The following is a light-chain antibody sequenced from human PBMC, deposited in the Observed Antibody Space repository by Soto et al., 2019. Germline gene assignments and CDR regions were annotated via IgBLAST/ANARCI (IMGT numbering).Light chain of an antibody. V-gene: IGKV1-5*03. CDR3: QQYKSCPLT. J-gene: IGKJ4*01. Sequence: DIQMTQSPSTLSASVGDIVTITCRASQSISSWLAWYQQKPGKAPNLLIYKASTLESGVPSRFSGSGSGTEFTLTISSVQPDDFATYYCQQYKSCPLTFGGGTKVDI. CDR2: KAS. CDR1: QSISSW.